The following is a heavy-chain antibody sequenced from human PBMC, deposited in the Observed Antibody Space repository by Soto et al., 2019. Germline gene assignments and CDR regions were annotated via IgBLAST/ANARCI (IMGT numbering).Heavy chain of an antibody. J-gene: IGHJ6*02. D-gene: IGHD3-22*01. CDR3: ARDQSFDRSYYYGIDF. CDR1: GYPFTHYG. Sequence: QVQLVQSGAEVKKPGASVKVSCKSSGYPFTHYGITWVRQAPGQGLEWMGWISPFNGNTNYGQTLQGRVTLTTDTSTSTIYMELRSLRSDDTAVYYCARDQSFDRSYYYGIDFWGQGTTVTDSS. V-gene: IGHV1-18*01. CDR2: ISPFNGNT.